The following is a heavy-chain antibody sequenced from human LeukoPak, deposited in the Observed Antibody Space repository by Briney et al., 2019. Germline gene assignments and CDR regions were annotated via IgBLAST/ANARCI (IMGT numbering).Heavy chain of an antibody. CDR2: ISYDGSNK. CDR1: GFTFSGSA. D-gene: IGHD6-13*01. V-gene: IGHV3-30*04. J-gene: IGHJ4*02. CDR3: AGAAAAGHGVFDY. Sequence: GGSLRLSCAASGFTFSGSAMHWVRQAPGKGLEWVAVISYDGSNKYYADSVKGRFTISRDNSKNTLYLQMNSLRAEDTAVYYCAGAAAAGHGVFDYWGQGTLVTVSS.